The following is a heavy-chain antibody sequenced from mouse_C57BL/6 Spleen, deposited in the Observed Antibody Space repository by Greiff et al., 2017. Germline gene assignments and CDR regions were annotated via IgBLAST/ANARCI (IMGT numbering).Heavy chain of an antibody. V-gene: IGHV1-61*01. Sequence: QVQLQQPGAELVRPGSSVKLSCKASGYTFTSYWMDWVKQRPGQGLEWIGNIYPSDSETHYNQKFKDKATLTVDKSSSTAYMQLSSLTSEDSAVYYCARNYGNEGMDYCGQGTSVTVSS. CDR1: GYTFTSYW. CDR2: IYPSDSET. CDR3: ARNYGNEGMDY. J-gene: IGHJ4*01. D-gene: IGHD2-1*01.